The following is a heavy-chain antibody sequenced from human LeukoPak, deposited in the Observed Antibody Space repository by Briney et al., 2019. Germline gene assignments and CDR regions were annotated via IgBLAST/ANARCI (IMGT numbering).Heavy chain of an antibody. CDR3: AKRGDFWSGSLWYFDY. D-gene: IGHD3-3*01. J-gene: IGHJ4*02. CDR1: GFTFSSYA. CDR2: ISGSGGSA. Sequence: AGGSLRLSCAASGFTFSSYAMSWVRQAPGEGLEWVSSISGSGGSAYYADSVKGRFTISRDNSKNRLYLQMNSLRAEDTAVYYCAKRGDFWSGSLWYFDYWGQGTLVTVSS. V-gene: IGHV3-23*01.